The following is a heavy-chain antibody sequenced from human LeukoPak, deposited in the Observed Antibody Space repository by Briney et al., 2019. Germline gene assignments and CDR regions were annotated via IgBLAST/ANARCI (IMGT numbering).Heavy chain of an antibody. CDR3: ARDRYYYGSGSYRHYYYGMDV. CDR2: IYYSGST. CDR1: GVSISSYY. Sequence: SETLSLTCTVSGVSISSYYWSWVRQPPGKGLEWVGYIYYSGSTNYNPSLKSRVTISVATSKNQFSLKLSSVTAADTAVYYCARDRYYYGSGSYRHYYYGMDVWGKGTTVTVSS. V-gene: IGHV4-59*01. J-gene: IGHJ6*04. D-gene: IGHD3-10*01.